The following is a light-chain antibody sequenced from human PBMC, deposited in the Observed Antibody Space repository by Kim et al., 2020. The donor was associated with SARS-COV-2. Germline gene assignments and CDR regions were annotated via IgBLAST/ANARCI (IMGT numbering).Light chain of an antibody. CDR3: ATWDDGLYTPI. CDR1: NYNIGGNT. CDR2: NND. V-gene: IGLV1-44*01. J-gene: IGLJ2*01. Sequence: GQCDVISCSGRNYNIGGNTVNWYQHLTGTAPRLLIYNNDQRPSGVPDRFSGSKYGTSASLAISDLQSEDKADYSCATWDDGLYTPIFGGGTQLTVL.